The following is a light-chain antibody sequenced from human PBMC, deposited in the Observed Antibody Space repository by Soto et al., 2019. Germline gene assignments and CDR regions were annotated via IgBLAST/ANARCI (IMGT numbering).Light chain of an antibody. CDR3: QQYNDWPPRT. CDR2: GAS. Sequence: EMVMTQSPATLSVSPGGRATLSCRASQSVGGNLAWYQQRSGQAPRLLMYGASTRATGIPARFSGSGSGTQFTLTISSLQSEDSAVYYCQQYNDWPPRTFGQGTKLEIK. V-gene: IGKV3-15*01. CDR1: QSVGGN. J-gene: IGKJ2*01.